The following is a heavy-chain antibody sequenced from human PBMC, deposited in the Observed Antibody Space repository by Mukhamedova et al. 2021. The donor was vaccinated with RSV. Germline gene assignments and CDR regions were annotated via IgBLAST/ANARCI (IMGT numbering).Heavy chain of an antibody. J-gene: IGHJ4*02. Sequence: VKGRFTISRDNAKNSLYLQMNSLRAEDTAVDYCAKSVVHCSSTSCARDYWGQGTLVSVSS. D-gene: IGHD2-2*01. CDR3: AKSVVHCSSTSCARDY. V-gene: IGHV3-21*01.